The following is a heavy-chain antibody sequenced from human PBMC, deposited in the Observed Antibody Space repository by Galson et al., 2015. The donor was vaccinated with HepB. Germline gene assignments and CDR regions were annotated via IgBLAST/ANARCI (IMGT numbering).Heavy chain of an antibody. CDR2: ISGSGGST. V-gene: IGHV3-23*01. D-gene: IGHD4-17*01. J-gene: IGHJ4*02. CDR3: AKGSRDGDVFDY. Sequence: SLRLSCAASGFTFSSYAMSWVRQAPGKGLEWVSAISGSGGSTYYADSVKGRFTISRDNSKNTLYLHMNSLRAEDTAVYYCAKGSRDGDVFDYWGQGTLVTVSS. CDR1: GFTFSSYA.